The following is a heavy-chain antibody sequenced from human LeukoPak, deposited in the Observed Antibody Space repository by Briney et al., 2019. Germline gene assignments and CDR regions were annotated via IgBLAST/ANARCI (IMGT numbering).Heavy chain of an antibody. Sequence: SETLSLTCSVSGGSITSNTHYWGWIRQPRGQGLEWIGSIYYSGSSHYNPSLKSRVTISVDTSKKQFSLKVSSATAADTAAYYCARQKGRDKYTEVATPREFDYWGQGILVTVSS. J-gene: IGHJ4*02. D-gene: IGHD2-15*01. CDR2: IYYSGSS. V-gene: IGHV4-39*01. CDR3: ARQKGRDKYTEVATPREFDY. CDR1: GGSITSNTHY.